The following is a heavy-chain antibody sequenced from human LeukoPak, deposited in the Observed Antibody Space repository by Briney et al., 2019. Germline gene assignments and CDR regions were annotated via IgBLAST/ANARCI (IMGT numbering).Heavy chain of an antibody. CDR3: ARDHLEVVAATRSFDY. J-gene: IGHJ4*02. CDR1: GYTFTSYY. CDR2: INPSGGST. Sequence: ASVKVSCKASGYTFTSYYMHWVRQAPGQGLEWMGIINPSGGSTSYAQKFQGRVTMTRDTSTSTVYMELGSLRSEDTAVYYCARDHLEVVAATRSFDYWGQGTLVTVPS. D-gene: IGHD2-15*01. V-gene: IGHV1-46*01.